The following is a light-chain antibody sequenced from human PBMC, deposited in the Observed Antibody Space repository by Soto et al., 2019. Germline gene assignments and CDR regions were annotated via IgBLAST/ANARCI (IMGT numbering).Light chain of an antibody. CDR2: EVS. CDR3: YSSTCSNTYA. CDR1: SSDVGSYNR. J-gene: IGLJ1*01. Sequence: QSALTQPPSVSGSPGQSVTISCSGTSSDVGSYNRVSWYQQAPGTAPKVMIYEVSNRPSGVPDRFSGSKSGNTASLTISGFQPEDEADYYCYSSTCSNTYAFGFGTKVTVL. V-gene: IGLV2-18*02.